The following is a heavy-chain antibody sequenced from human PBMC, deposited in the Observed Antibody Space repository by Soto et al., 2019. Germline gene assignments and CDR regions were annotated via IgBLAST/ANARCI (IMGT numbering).Heavy chain of an antibody. J-gene: IGHJ4*02. D-gene: IGHD3-10*01. CDR3: VCLVRDPYWDFDY. V-gene: IGHV3-7*02. CDR1: GFTFSTYW. CDR2: INQDGSQK. Sequence: EVQLVESGGGLVQPGGSLRLSCAASGFTFSTYWMSWVRQAPGIGLEWVANINQDGSQKYYVDSVKGRFTFSRDNAKNSLYLQMNSLKAEDTAVYYCVCLVRDPYWDFDYWGQGTLVTVSS.